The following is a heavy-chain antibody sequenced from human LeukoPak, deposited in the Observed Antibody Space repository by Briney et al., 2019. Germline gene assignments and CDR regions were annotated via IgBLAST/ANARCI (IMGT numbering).Heavy chain of an antibody. CDR2: ISGSGGST. Sequence: PGGSLRLSCAASGFTFSRYAMNWVRQAPGKGLEWVSAISGSGGSTYYADSVKGRFTISRDNSKNTLYLQMNSLRAEDTAVYYCAHISSSWPDYWGQGTLVTVSS. CDR3: AHISSSWPDY. D-gene: IGHD6-13*01. V-gene: IGHV3-23*01. CDR1: GFTFSRYA. J-gene: IGHJ4*02.